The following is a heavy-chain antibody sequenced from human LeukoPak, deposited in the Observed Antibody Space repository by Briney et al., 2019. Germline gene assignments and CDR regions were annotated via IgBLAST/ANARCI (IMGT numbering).Heavy chain of an antibody. J-gene: IGHJ4*02. CDR1: GFTFSSYS. CDR2: ISSSSYI. Sequence: PGGSLRLSCAASGFTFSSYSMNWVRQAPGKGLEWVSSISSSSYIYYADSVKGRFTISRDNAKNSLYLQMNSLRAEDTAVYYCARGGGFYVAASIDYWGQGTLVTVSS. CDR3: ARGGGFYVAASIDY. V-gene: IGHV3-21*01. D-gene: IGHD6-19*01.